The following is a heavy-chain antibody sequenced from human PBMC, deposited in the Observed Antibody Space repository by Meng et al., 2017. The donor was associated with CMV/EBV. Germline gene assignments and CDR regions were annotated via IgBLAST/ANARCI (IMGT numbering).Heavy chain of an antibody. CDR2: IRYDGSNK. V-gene: IGHV3-30*02. Sequence: SCAAAVVTFGSDGMHEVRQAAGKGLEWVAFIRYDGSNKYYADSVKGRFTISRDNSKNTLYLQMNSLRAEDTAVYYCAKDKAAANGMDVWGQGTTVTVSS. J-gene: IGHJ6*02. CDR3: AKDKAAANGMDV. CDR1: VVTFGSDG. D-gene: IGHD6-13*01.